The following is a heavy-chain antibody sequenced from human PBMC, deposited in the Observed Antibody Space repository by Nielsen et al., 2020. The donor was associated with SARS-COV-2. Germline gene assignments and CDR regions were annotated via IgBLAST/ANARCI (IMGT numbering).Heavy chain of an antibody. CDR1: GFTFSSYT. D-gene: IGHD3-3*01. CDR3: AKDPWVTIFGVVTSDYGMDV. CDR2: ISGSGGST. J-gene: IGHJ6*02. Sequence: GESLKISCAASGFTFSSYTMSWVRQAPGKGLEWVSAISGSGGSTYYADSVKGRFTISRDNSKNTLYLQMNSLRAEDTAVYYCAKDPWVTIFGVVTSDYGMDVWGQGTTVTVSS. V-gene: IGHV3-23*01.